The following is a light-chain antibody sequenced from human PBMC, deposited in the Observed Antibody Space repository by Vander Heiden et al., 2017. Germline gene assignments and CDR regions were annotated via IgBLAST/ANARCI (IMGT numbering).Light chain of an antibody. Sequence: QTVVTQEPSFSVSPGGTVTLTCGLSSGSVSSNYYPSWYQQTPVQPPRTLIYNTNTRSSGVPDRFSGSILGNKAALTITGALADDESDYYCVLYMGSGIWVFGGGTKLTV. CDR3: VLYMGSGIWV. CDR1: SGSVSSNYY. CDR2: NTN. J-gene: IGLJ3*02. V-gene: IGLV8-61*01.